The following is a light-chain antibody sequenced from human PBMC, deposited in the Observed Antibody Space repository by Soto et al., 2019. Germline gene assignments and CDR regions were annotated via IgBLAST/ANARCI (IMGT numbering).Light chain of an antibody. CDR3: QQRSNWPPRIT. CDR1: ESLTNNY. J-gene: IGKJ5*01. Sequence: ILLTHSPGTLSLTTCEITALSGSAGESLTNNYFAWYQQKPGRALRLLIDGASTRATGIPDRFSGSGSGTDFTLTISSLEPEDFAVYYCQQRSNWPPRITFGQGTRLEIK. V-gene: IGKV3D-20*02. CDR2: GAS.